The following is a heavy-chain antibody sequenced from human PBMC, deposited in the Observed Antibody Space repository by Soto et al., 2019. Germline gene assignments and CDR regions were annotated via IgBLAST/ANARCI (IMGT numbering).Heavy chain of an antibody. V-gene: IGHV3-49*03. Sequence: GYLRLSGTASGFTFGDYAMSWFRPAPGKGLAWVFFIRSKAYGGTTEYAASVKGRLTSSRDDSKSIAYLQMNSLKTEDTAVYYCTRSGLQKNIFDXWGQATLVAGS. J-gene: IGHJ4*02. CDR2: IRSKAYGGTT. CDR3: TRSGLQKNIFDX. CDR1: GFTFGDYA.